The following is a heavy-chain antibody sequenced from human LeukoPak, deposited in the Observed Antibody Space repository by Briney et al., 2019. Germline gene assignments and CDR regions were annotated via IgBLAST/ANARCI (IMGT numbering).Heavy chain of an antibody. D-gene: IGHD1-26*01. CDR2: ISNSGRT. J-gene: IGHJ4*02. CDR3: AKESPYAVGGTGRVYYFDY. Sequence: GGSLRLSCAASGFTFSSYAISWVRRAPGKGLEWVSAISNSGRTYYADSVKGRFTISRDNSKNTLHLQMNSLRAEDTAVYYCAKESPYAVGGTGRVYYFDYWGQGALVTVSS. V-gene: IGHV3-23*01. CDR1: GFTFSSYA.